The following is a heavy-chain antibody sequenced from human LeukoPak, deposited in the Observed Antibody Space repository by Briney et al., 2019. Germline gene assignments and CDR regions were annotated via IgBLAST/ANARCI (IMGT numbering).Heavy chain of an antibody. CDR3: ARGLSHSKDI. J-gene: IGHJ3*02. CDR1: GGSFSGYY. CDR2: VYTSGNT. Sequence: KPSETLSLTCAVYGGSFSGYYWSWIRQPAGKGLEWIGRVYTSGNTNYNPSLKSRVTMSVDTSKNQFSLKLTSVTAADTAVYYCARGLSHSKDIWGQGTMVTVSS. D-gene: IGHD3/OR15-3a*01. V-gene: IGHV4-59*10.